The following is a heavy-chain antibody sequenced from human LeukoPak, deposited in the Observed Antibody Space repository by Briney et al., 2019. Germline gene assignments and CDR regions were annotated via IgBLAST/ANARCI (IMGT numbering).Heavy chain of an antibody. CDR2: IYYNGST. CDR1: GGSISSYY. J-gene: IGHJ4*02. D-gene: IGHD5-18*01. Sequence: PSETLSLTCTVSGGSISSYYWSWIRQPPGKGLEWIGYIYYNGSTNYNPSLKSRVTISVDTSKNQFSLKLSSVTAADTAVYYCATLGYTYGPFDYWGQGTLVTVSS. V-gene: IGHV4-59*08. CDR3: ATLGYTYGPFDY.